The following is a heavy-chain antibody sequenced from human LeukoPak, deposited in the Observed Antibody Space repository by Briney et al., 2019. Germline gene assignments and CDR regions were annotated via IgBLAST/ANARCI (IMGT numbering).Heavy chain of an antibody. V-gene: IGHV4-38-2*02. CDR3: ARDALAHDYVWGSYRSPSPFDY. J-gene: IGHJ4*02. CDR1: GYSISSGYY. CDR2: IYHSGST. D-gene: IGHD3-16*02. Sequence: SETLSLTCTVSGYSISSGYYWGWIRQPPGKGLEGIGSIYHSGSTYYNPSLKSRVTISVDTSKNQFSLKLSSVTAADTAVYYCARDALAHDYVWGSYRSPSPFDYWGQGTLVTVSS.